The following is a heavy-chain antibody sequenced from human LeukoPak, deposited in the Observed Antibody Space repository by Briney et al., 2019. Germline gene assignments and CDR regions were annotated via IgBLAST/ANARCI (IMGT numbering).Heavy chain of an antibody. D-gene: IGHD3-22*01. V-gene: IGHV4-38-2*02. CDR1: GGSISSYY. CDR3: ARDITMMLPLDAFDI. J-gene: IGHJ3*02. Sequence: SETLSLTCTVSGGSISSYYWSWLRQPPGKGLEWIGSIYHSGSTYYNPSLKSRVTISVDTSKNQFSLKLSSVTAADTAVYYCARDITMMLPLDAFDIWGQGTMVTVSS. CDR2: IYHSGST.